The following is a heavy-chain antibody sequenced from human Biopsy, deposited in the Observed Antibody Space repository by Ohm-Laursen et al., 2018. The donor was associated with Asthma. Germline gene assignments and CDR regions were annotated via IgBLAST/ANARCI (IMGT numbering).Heavy chain of an antibody. CDR1: GYTFNAYY. CDR3: ARAPQPQNYGSGNAQYGLDV. D-gene: IGHD3-10*01. CDR2: INPNSGNT. Sequence: ASVKVSCKVSGYTFNAYYIHWVRQAPGQEFEWMGRINPNSGNTHYAHKFQGRVTMTRDTSISTVYMELTRLRSDDTAVYYCARAPQPQNYGSGNAQYGLDVWGQGTMVTVSS. V-gene: IGHV1-2*06. J-gene: IGHJ6*02.